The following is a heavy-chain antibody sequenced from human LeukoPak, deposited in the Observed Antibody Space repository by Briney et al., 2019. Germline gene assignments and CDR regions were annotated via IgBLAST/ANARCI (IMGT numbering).Heavy chain of an antibody. CDR2: INPNSGGT. D-gene: IGHD6-6*01. V-gene: IGHV1-2*02. CDR3: ARSRRSSSSHAFDI. CDR1: GYGFTSNA. J-gene: IGHJ3*02. Sequence: GASVKVSRKASGYGFTSNAITWVRQAPGQGLEWMGWINPNSGGTNYAQKFQGRVTMTRDTSISTAYMELSRLRSDDTAVYYCARSRRSSSSHAFDIWGQGTMVTVSS.